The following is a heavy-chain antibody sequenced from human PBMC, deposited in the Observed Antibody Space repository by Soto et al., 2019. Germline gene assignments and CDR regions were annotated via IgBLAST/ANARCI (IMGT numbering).Heavy chain of an antibody. CDR1: GYTFTSYD. CDR2: ISTYNGNT. J-gene: IGHJ5*02. V-gene: IGHV1-18*01. D-gene: IGHD2-15*01. Sequence: GASVKVSCKASGYTFTSYDISWVRQAPGQGLGWMGWISTYNGNTNYAQKLQGRVTMTTDTSTSTAYMELRSLRSDDTAVYYCARGFRVAATRWWFDPWGQGTLVTVSS. CDR3: ARGFRVAATRWWFDP.